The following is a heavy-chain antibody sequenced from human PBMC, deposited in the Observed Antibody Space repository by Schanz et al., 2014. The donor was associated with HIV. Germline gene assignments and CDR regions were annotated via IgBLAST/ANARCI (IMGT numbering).Heavy chain of an antibody. CDR3: AKDGGRRGGQRQLFAY. D-gene: IGHD1-1*01. CDR1: GVSFSGYD. V-gene: IGHV4-34*01. Sequence: QVQLHQWGAGLLKPSETLSLTCAVYGVSFSGYDWSWIRQPPGKGLEWIGEINHSGSTNYNPSLKSRVTISVDTSKNQFSLKLSSVTAADTAFYYCAKDGGRRGGQRQLFAYWGHGTLVTVSS. J-gene: IGHJ4*03. CDR2: INHSGST.